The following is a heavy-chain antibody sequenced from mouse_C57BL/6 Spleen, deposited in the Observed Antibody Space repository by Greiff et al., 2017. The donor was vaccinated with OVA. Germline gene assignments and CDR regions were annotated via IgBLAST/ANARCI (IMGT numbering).Heavy chain of an antibody. CDR1: GFTFSDYY. CDR3: ARLGSGAMDD. D-gene: IGHD3-1*01. Sequence: EVQLVESEGGLVQPGSSMKLSCTASGFTFSDYYMAWVRQVPEKGLEWVANINYDGSSTYYLDSLKSRFIISRDNAKNILYLQMSSLKSEDTATYYCARLGSGAMDDWGQGTSVTVAS. J-gene: IGHJ4*01. V-gene: IGHV5-16*01. CDR2: INYDGSST.